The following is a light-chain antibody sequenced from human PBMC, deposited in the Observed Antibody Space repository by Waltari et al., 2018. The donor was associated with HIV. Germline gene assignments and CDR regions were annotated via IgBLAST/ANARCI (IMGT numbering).Light chain of an antibody. J-gene: IGLJ3*02. V-gene: IGLV1-40*01. CDR2: GNT. Sequence: QSVLTQPPSVSGAPGPRVAISCTGTSSNIRAGYHLHLYPHIPGPAPKLLIYGNTVRPSGVPDRFSGSKSGTSASLAITGLQADDEADYYCQSYDTTLSGWVFGGGTKLTVL. CDR1: SSNIRAGYH. CDR3: QSYDTTLSGWV.